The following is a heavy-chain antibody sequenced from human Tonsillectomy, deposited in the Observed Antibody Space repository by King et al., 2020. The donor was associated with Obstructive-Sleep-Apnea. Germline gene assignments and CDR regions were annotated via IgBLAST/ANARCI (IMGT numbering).Heavy chain of an antibody. J-gene: IGHJ4*02. CDR1: GFSISSGYY. V-gene: IGHV4-38-2*02. CDR3: AKDRGFGAWSDN. Sequence: QLQESGPGLVKPSETLSLTCTVSGFSISSGYYWGWIRQPPGKGLEWIGSISYCGSTFYHPSLGGRLTISVDTSENQFSLKLTSVTAADTAVYYCAKDRGFGAWSDNWGQGSLVTVSS. CDR2: ISYCGST. D-gene: IGHD3-10*01.